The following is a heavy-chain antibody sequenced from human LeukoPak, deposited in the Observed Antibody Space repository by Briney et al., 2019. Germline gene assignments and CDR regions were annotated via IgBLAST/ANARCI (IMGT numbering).Heavy chain of an antibody. Sequence: SETLSLTCDVSGGSVTSTNWWSWVRQSPGKGLEWIGEIYYTGTVNYNASLKSRVSMSVDKSKNQFSLKLSSVTAADTAVYYCARRGMGIGDAFDIWGQGTMVTVSS. CDR2: IYYTGTV. D-gene: IGHD6-13*01. J-gene: IGHJ3*02. CDR3: ARRGMGIGDAFDI. CDR1: GGSVTSTNW. V-gene: IGHV4-4*02.